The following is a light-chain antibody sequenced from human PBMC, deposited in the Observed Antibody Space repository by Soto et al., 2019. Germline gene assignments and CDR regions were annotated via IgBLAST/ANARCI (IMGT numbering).Light chain of an antibody. Sequence: SVLTQSPCTLALFPGERAPIFCRTSQSVSSNHLAWYPPKPGQAPRLFVYGTSSRATGIPTRFSGSGSGTDFTLSITRLEPADFSVYYCQQYETSLGLTFGQGTKVDIK. CDR2: GTS. CDR1: QSVSSNH. J-gene: IGKJ1*01. V-gene: IGKV3-20*01. CDR3: QQYETSLGLT.